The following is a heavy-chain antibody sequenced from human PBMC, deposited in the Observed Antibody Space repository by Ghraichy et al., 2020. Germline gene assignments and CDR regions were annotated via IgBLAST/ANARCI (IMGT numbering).Heavy chain of an antibody. CDR2: ISGSGGST. CDR3: AKGHDFWSGYYAYFDY. CDR1: GFTFSSYA. Sequence: LSLTCAASGFTFSSYAMSWVRQAPGKGLEWVSAISGSGGSTYYADSVKGRFTISRDNSKNTLYLQMNSLRAEDTAVYYCAKGHDFWSGYYAYFDYWGQGTLVTVSS. J-gene: IGHJ4*02. V-gene: IGHV3-23*01. D-gene: IGHD3-3*01.